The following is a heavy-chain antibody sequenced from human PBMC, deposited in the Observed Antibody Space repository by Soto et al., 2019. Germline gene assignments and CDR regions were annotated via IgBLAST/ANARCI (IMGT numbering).Heavy chain of an antibody. CDR1: GYTFSNYC. CDR3: ARNPPGTSWLDP. CDR2: ISAYNGDT. D-gene: IGHD6-13*01. Sequence: ASVKVSCKASGYTFSNYCISWVRQAPGQGLEWMGWISAYNGDTHYAQKFQGRVTMSRDTSTSTAYMELRSLSSEDTAVYYCARNPPGTSWLDPWGQGTLVTVSS. J-gene: IGHJ5*02. V-gene: IGHV1-18*01.